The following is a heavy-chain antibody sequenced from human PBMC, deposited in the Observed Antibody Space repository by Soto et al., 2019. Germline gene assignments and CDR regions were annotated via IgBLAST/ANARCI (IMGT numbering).Heavy chain of an antibody. V-gene: IGHV3-30*18. CDR3: AKGFDTVTTTQYYKCMEV. CDR1: GLAFSIYG. J-gene: IGHJ6*02. CDR2: ISYDGSNK. D-gene: IGHD4-17*01. Sequence: PGGSLRLSCAASGLAFSIYGMHLVRQSPGKGLEWVAVISYDGSNKYYADSVKGRFTISRDNSKNALYLQMNSLRAEDTAVYYCAKGFDTVTTTQYYKCMEVLRQPTRDT.